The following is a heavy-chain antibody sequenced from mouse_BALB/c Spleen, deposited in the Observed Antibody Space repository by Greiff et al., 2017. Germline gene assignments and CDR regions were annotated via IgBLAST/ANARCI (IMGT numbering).Heavy chain of an antibody. Sequence: QVQLQQSGAELAKPGASVKMSCKASGYTFTSYWMHWVKQRPGQGLEWIGYINPSTGYTEYNQKFKDKATLTADKSSSTAYMQLSSLTSEDSAVYYCARSLYDSYAMDYWGQGTSVTVSS. J-gene: IGHJ4*01. CDR2: INPSTGYT. D-gene: IGHD2-3*01. CDR1: GYTFTSYW. CDR3: ARSLYDSYAMDY. V-gene: IGHV1-7*01.